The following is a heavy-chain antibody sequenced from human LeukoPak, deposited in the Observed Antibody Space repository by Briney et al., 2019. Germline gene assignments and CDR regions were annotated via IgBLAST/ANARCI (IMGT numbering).Heavy chain of an antibody. D-gene: IGHD5-24*01. J-gene: IGHJ4*02. Sequence: ASVKVSCKASGYTFTGYYMHWVRQAPGQGLEWMGRIIPILGIANYAQKFQGRVTITADKSTSTAYMELSSLRSEDTAVYYCATFRGDGYNNFDYWGQGTLVTVSS. CDR3: ATFRGDGYNNFDY. CDR2: IIPILGIA. V-gene: IGHV1-69*02. CDR1: GYTFTGYY.